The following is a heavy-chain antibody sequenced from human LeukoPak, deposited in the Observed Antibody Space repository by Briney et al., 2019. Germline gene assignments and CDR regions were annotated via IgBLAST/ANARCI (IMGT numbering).Heavy chain of an antibody. CDR3: ARSISARPFDY. CDR2: IYYSGST. D-gene: IGHD6-6*01. Sequence: PSETMSPTCTVSGRSLSSYYSSWVRQPPGKGLEWIGYIYYSGSTNYNPSLKSRVTISVDTSKNQFSLALSPVTAADKALYYCARSISARPFDYWAQDPLVTVSS. J-gene: IGHJ4*02. V-gene: IGHV4-59*01. CDR1: GRSLSSYY.